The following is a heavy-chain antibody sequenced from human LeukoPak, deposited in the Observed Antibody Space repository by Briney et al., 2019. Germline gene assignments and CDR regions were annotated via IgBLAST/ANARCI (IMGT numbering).Heavy chain of an antibody. CDR1: GGXISSYY. CDR3: ARCGYSSSWWNAFDI. J-gene: IGHJ3*02. CDR2: IYTSGST. V-gene: IGHV4-4*07. Sequence: SETLSLTCTVSGGXISSYYWSWIRQPAGKGLEWIGRIYTSGSTNYNPSLKSRVTMSVDTSKNQFSLKLSSVTAADTAVYYCARCGYSSSWWNAFDIWGQGTMVTVSS. D-gene: IGHD6-13*01.